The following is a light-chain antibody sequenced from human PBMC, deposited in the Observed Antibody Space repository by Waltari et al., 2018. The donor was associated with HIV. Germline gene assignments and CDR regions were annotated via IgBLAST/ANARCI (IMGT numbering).Light chain of an antibody. CDR2: DVD. Sequence: QSALTQVPSVSGSPGQSVTISCAADVPTYNSVSWYQQHPDKAPKVLIYDVDKRPSGVPDRFSGSRSGNTASLTISGLQIEDEADYYCCSYTGAYNWVFGGGTKVTVL. V-gene: IGLV2-11*01. J-gene: IGLJ3*02. CDR1: DVPTYNS. CDR3: CSYTGAYNWV.